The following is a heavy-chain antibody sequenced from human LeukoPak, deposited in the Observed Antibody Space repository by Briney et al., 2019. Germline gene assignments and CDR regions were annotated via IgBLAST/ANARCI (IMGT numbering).Heavy chain of an antibody. D-gene: IGHD3-9*01. J-gene: IGHJ5*02. CDR2: ISSSGSTI. CDR1: GFTFSDYY. CDR3: ARDSSLLRYFDWLFH. V-gene: IGHV3-11*01. Sequence: GGSLRLSCAASGFTFSDYYMSWIRQAPGKGLEWVSYISSSGSTIYYADSVKGRFTISRDNAKNSLYLQMNSLRAEDTAVYYCARDSSLLRYFDWLFHWGQGTLVTVSS.